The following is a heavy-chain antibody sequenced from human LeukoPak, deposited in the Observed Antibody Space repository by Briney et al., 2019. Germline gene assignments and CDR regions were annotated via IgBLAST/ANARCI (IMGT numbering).Heavy chain of an antibody. Sequence: PSETLSLXCTVSGGSNSSYYWSWIRSRQPAGKGPEWIGRIHSSGNTNYNPSLKGRVTMSVDTSKNQFSLSLTSVTAADTAVYYCARTTAHWYFDLWGRGTLVSVSS. CDR2: IHSSGNT. CDR1: GGSNSSYY. CDR3: ARTTAHWYFDL. V-gene: IGHV4-4*07. J-gene: IGHJ2*01. D-gene: IGHD2-21*02.